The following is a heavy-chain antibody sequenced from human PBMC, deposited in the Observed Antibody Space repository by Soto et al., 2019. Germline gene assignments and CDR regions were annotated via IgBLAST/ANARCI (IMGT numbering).Heavy chain of an antibody. D-gene: IGHD3-3*01. J-gene: IGHJ6*02. CDR2: IRSKAYGGTT. CDR3: TREDDFWRYLSDV. CDR1: GFTFGDYA. V-gene: IGHV3-49*03. Sequence: GGSLRLSCTASGFTFGDYAMSWFRQAPGKGLEWVGFIRSKAYGGTTEYAASVKGRFTITRDDSKSIAYLQMNSLKTEDTAVYYCTREDDFWRYLSDVWGQGTTVTVSS.